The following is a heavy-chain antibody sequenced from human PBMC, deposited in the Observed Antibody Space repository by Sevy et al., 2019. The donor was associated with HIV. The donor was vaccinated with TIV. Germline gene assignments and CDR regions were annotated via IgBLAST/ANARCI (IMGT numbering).Heavy chain of an antibody. Sequence: ASVKVSCKASGYTFTSYGISWVRQAPGQGLEWMGWISAYNGNTNYAQKLQGRVTMTTDTSTRTAYMELRSLGSDDSAVYYCARDPYDILTGYYNDLDLVEAYYYYYGMDVWGQGTTVTVSS. V-gene: IGHV1-18*01. D-gene: IGHD3-9*01. CDR2: ISAYNGNT. CDR3: ARDPYDILTGYYNDLDLVEAYYYYYGMDV. J-gene: IGHJ6*02. CDR1: GYTFTSYG.